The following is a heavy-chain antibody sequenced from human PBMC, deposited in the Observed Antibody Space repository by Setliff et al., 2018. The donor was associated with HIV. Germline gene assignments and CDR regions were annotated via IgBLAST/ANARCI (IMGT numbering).Heavy chain of an antibody. CDR2: IYHSGST. CDR1: GGSFSGYY. D-gene: IGHD2-2*01. J-gene: IGHJ4*02. CDR3: ARASSDIPGVDSNYFDD. V-gene: IGHV4-34*01. Sequence: ETLSLTCAVYGGSFSGYYWSWIRQPPGKGLEWIGSIYHSGSTYYNPSLKSRVTISVDTSKNQFSLKLSSVTAADTAVYYCARASSDIPGVDSNYFDDWGQGTLVTVSS.